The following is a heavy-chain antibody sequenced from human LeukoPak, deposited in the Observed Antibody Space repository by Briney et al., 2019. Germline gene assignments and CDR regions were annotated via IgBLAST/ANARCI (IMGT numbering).Heavy chain of an antibody. D-gene: IGHD6-19*01. V-gene: IGHV1-46*01. CDR2: INPSGGST. J-gene: IGHJ6*02. CDR1: GYTFTSYY. Sequence: GASVKVSCKASGYTFTSYYMHWVRQAPGQGLEWMGIINPSGGSTSYAQKFQGRVTMTRDTSTSTVYMELSSLRSEDTAVYYCARGRMQWLFRYYYYGMDVWGQGTTVTVSS. CDR3: ARGRMQWLFRYYYYGMDV.